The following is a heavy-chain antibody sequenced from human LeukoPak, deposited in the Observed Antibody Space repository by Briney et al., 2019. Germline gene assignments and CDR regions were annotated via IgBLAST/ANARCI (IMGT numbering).Heavy chain of an antibody. V-gene: IGHV4-34*01. J-gene: IGHJ5*02. D-gene: IGHD3-10*01. CDR3: ARDRRRITMVRGVTARGWFDP. CDR1: GFTFSSYA. CDR2: INHSGST. Sequence: SGGSLRLSCAASGFTFSSYAMSWIRQPPGKGLEWIGEINHSGSTNYNPSLKSRVTISVDTSKNQFSLKLSSVTAADTAVYYCARDRRRITMVRGVTARGWFDPWGQGTLVTVSS.